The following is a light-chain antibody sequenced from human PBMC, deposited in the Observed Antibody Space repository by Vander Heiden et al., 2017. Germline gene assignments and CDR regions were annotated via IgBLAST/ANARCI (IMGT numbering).Light chain of an antibody. CDR1: QSISSY. V-gene: IGKV1-39*01. J-gene: IGKJ4*01. CDR2: TAS. CDR3: QQSYGPPLT. Sequence: DIQMTQSPSSLSASVGDRVTITCRASQSISSYLNWYQRKPGKAPKFLIYTASNLQSGVPSRFSGSGSGTDFTLTISSLQPDDFATYYCQQSYGPPLTFGGGTKVEIK.